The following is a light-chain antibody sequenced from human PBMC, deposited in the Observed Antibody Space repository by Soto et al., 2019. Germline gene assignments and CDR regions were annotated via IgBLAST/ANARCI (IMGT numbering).Light chain of an antibody. CDR2: DVT. Sequence: QSVLTQPASVSGSPGQSITSSCTGTSSDVGGYNSVSWYRQDPGKAPKLIIYDVTYRPSGVSNRFSGSKSGNTASLTISGLQSEDEADYHCSSFTSSITYVFGTGTKLTVL. J-gene: IGLJ1*01. CDR1: SSDVGGYNS. CDR3: SSFTSSITYV. V-gene: IGLV2-14*01.